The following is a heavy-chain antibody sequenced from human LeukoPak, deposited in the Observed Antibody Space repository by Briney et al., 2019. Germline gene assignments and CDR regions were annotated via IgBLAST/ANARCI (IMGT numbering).Heavy chain of an antibody. CDR1: GGSFSGYY. J-gene: IGHJ3*02. Sequence: SETLSLTCAVYGGSFSGYYWSWIRQPPGKGLEWIGEINHSGSTNYNPSLKSRVTISVDTSKNQFSLKLSSVTAADTAVYYCAGAPKRYDSGGFRRRASDAFDIWGQGTMVTVSS. D-gene: IGHD3-22*01. V-gene: IGHV4-34*01. CDR3: AGAPKRYDSGGFRRRASDAFDI. CDR2: INHSGST.